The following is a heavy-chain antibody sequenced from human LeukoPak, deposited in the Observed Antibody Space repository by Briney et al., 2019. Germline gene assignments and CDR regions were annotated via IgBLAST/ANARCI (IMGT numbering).Heavy chain of an antibody. D-gene: IGHD2-2*01. CDR1: VVSPCSYY. CDR2: IYFSGSA. J-gene: IGHJ4*02. CDR3: ARLGIGVVPTAMLGDYYFDY. Sequence: SQTPSLTSAVCVVSPCSYYCGWIRPPPPQGLEWIGYIYFSGSAQYNPSLRSRVTISVYTSQHTFSPKLTSVSAADTAVYYCARLGIGVVPTAMLGDYYFDYWGQGTLVTVSS. V-gene: IGHV4-59*08.